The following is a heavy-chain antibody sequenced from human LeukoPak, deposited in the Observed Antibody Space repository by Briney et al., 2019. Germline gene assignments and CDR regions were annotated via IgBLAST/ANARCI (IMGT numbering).Heavy chain of an antibody. CDR1: GVYFCGYY. CDR3: TRGLRLGYCSGGSCYYWFYP. V-gene: IGHV4-34*01. CDR2: INHRGST. Sequence: SETLSLTCAVYGVYFCGYYWSWIRQPPGKGLEWIGDINHRGSTNYNPPLQSRVTISADTPKHQFSLNLRSVLAADTAVSYCTRGLRLGYCSGGSCYYWFYPWGQGTRVTVSS. D-gene: IGHD2-15*01. J-gene: IGHJ5*02.